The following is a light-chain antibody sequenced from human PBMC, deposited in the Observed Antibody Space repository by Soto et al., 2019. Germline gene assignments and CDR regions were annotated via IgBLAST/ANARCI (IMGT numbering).Light chain of an antibody. CDR1: QSVSSSY. CDR2: CAS. CDR3: QQYGSSSWT. J-gene: IGKJ1*01. V-gene: IGKV3-20*01. Sequence: EIVLTQSPGTLSLSPGERATLSCRASQSVSSSYLAWYQQKPGQAPRLLIYCASSRATGIPDRFSGSGSGTDFTLTISRLEPEDFAVYYCQQYGSSSWTFGQGTKGDIK.